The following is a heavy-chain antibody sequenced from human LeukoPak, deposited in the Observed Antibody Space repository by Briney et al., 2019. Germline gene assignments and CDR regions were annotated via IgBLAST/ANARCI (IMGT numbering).Heavy chain of an antibody. D-gene: IGHD1-7*01. CDR3: ARGTRGDYLDY. V-gene: IGHV4-38-2*02. J-gene: IGHJ4*02. CDR2: IYHSGST. CDR1: GYSISSGYY. Sequence: SETLSLTCTVSGYSISSGYYWGWIRQPPGKGLEWIGSIYHSGSTYYNPSLKSRVTISVDTSKNQFSLKLSSVTAADTAVYYCARGTRGDYLDYWGQGTLVTVSS.